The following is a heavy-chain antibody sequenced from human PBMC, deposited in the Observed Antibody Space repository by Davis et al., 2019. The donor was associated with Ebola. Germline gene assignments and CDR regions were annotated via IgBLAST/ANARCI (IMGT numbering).Heavy chain of an antibody. D-gene: IGHD2-15*01. CDR2: IYPGDSDT. Sequence: KVSCKGSGYSFTSYWIGWVRQMPGKGLEWMGIIYPGDSDTRYSPSFQGQVTISADKSISTAYLQRSSLKASDTAMYYCARRPLGYCSGGSCYPPDAFDIWGQGTMVTVSS. V-gene: IGHV5-51*01. CDR1: GYSFTSYW. CDR3: ARRPLGYCSGGSCYPPDAFDI. J-gene: IGHJ3*02.